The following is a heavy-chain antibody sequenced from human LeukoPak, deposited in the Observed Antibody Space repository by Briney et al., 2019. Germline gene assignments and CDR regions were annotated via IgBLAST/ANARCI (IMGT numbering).Heavy chain of an antibody. V-gene: IGHV1-24*01. D-gene: IGHD3-3*01. CDR2: FDPEDGET. J-gene: IGHJ4*02. Sequence: GASVKVSCKVSGYTLTELSMHWVRQAPGKGLEWMGGFDPEDGETIYAQKFQGRVTMTEDTSTDTAYMELSSLRSEDTAVCYCATVEGYDFWSGYDWGQGTLVTVSS. CDR1: GYTLTELS. CDR3: ATVEGYDFWSGYD.